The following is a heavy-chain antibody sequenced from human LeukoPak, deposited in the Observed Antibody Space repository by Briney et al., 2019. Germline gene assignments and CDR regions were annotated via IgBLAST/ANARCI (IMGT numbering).Heavy chain of an antibody. J-gene: IGHJ5*02. Sequence: PETLSLTCTVSGGSISSYYWSWIRQPPGKGLEWIGYIYYSGSTNYNPSLKSRVTISVDTSKNQFSLKLSSVTAADTAVYYCARDAPYYYDSSGSNNWFDPWGQGTLVTVSS. V-gene: IGHV4-59*01. CDR3: ARDAPYYYDSSGSNNWFDP. CDR1: GGSISSYY. D-gene: IGHD3-22*01. CDR2: IYYSGST.